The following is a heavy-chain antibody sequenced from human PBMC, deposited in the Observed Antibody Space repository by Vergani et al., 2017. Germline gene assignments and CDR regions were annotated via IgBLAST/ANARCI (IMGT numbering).Heavy chain of an antibody. CDR2: IRYDGSNK. Sequence: QVQLVESGGGVVQPGGSLRLSCAASGFTFSSYGMHWVRQAPGKGLEWVAFIRYDGSNKYYADSVKGRFTISRDNAKNTLYLQMNSLRAEDTAVYYCAREEGSGWYRLFDYWGQGTLVTVSS. V-gene: IGHV3-30*02. CDR3: AREEGSGWYRLFDY. CDR1: GFTFSSYG. D-gene: IGHD6-19*01. J-gene: IGHJ4*02.